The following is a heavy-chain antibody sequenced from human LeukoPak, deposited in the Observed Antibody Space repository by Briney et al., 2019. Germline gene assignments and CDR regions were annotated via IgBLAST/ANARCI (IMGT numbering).Heavy chain of an antibody. CDR2: INPNSGGT. D-gene: IGHD3-16*02. V-gene: IGHV1-2*06. Sequence: ASVKVSCKASGYTFTGYYMHWVRQAPGQGLEWMGRINPNSGGTNYAQKFQGRVTMTRNTSISTAYMELSSLRSEDTAVYYCARAEGHDYVWGSYRYNSPDFDYWGQGTLVTVSS. CDR3: ARAEGHDYVWGSYRYNSPDFDY. J-gene: IGHJ4*02. CDR1: GYTFTGYY.